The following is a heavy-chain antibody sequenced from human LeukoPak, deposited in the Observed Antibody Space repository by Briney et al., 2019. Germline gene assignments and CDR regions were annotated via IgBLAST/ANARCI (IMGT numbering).Heavy chain of an antibody. J-gene: IGHJ3*02. D-gene: IGHD6-13*01. CDR3: ARHLYSSRHGAFDI. CDR2: INHSGST. V-gene: IGHV4-39*01. Sequence: SETLSLTCTVSGGSISSINYYWSWIRQPPGKGLEWIGEINHSGSTNYNPSLKSRVTISVDTSKNQFSLKLSSMTAADTAVYYCARHLYSSRHGAFDIWGQGTMVTVSS. CDR1: GGSISSINYY.